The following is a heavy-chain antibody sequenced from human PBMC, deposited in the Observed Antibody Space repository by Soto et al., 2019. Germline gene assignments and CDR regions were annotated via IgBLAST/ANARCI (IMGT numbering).Heavy chain of an antibody. CDR2: IKDDGSEK. CDR1: GFTFSSYW. Sequence: GSLRLSCAASGFTFSSYWMTWVRQAPGKGLEWVANIKDDGSEKYYVDSVKGRFTISRDNAKNSMYLQMNSLRAEDTAVYYCARVPHPHDYGDYWGQGTLVTVSS. J-gene: IGHJ4*02. CDR3: ARVPHPHDYGDY. V-gene: IGHV3-7*01.